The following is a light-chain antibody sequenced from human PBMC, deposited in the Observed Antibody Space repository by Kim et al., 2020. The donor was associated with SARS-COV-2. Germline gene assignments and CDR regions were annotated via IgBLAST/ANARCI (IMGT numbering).Light chain of an antibody. CDR1: QTVLYSSNNNNY. CDR2: WAS. V-gene: IGKV4-1*01. Sequence: DIVMTQSPDSLAVSLGERATINCKSSQTVLYSSNNNNYLAWYQQKPGQPPKLLIYWASTRESGVPDRFSGSGSGTDFTLTISSLQAEDVAVYYCQHDYSPPYTFGQGTKLEI. CDR3: QHDYSPPYT. J-gene: IGKJ2*01.